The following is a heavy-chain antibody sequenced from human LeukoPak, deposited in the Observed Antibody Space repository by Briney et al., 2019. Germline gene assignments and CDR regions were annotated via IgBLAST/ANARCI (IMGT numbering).Heavy chain of an antibody. Sequence: SVKVSCKASGGTFSSYAISWVRQAPGQGLEWMGGMIPIFGTANYAQKFQGRVTITADESTSTAYMELSSLRSEDTAVYYCARGYCSSTSCLGPHYYYYYMDVWGKGTTVTVSS. D-gene: IGHD2-2*01. CDR3: ARGYCSSTSCLGPHYYYYYMDV. CDR2: MIPIFGTA. V-gene: IGHV1-69*13. CDR1: GGTFSSYA. J-gene: IGHJ6*03.